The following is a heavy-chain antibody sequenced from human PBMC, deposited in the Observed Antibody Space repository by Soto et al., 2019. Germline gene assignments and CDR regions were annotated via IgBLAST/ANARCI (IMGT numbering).Heavy chain of an antibody. CDR1: GYTFTDYF. CDR2: INPNTGGT. D-gene: IGHD6-19*01. Sequence: QVQLVQSGAEVKKPGASVKVSCKASGYTFTDYFIHWVRQAPGQGLEWMGGINPNTGGTNYPQKFQGSVTMTRDTSVNTAYMELSRLTSDDTAVYYCATNPWGNGWYHVDHWGQGTLVTVSS. CDR3: ATNPWGNGWYHVDH. V-gene: IGHV1-2*04. J-gene: IGHJ4*02.